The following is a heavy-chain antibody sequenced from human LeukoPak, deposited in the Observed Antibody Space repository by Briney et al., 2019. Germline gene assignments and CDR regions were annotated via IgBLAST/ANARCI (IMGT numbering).Heavy chain of an antibody. Sequence: GEALKIFCWTFAYSSTNNWSAYWRQMPRPPLEGMGWIDSVDSDTRYSPSFQGQVTISADKSMYTAYLHWSSLKAADTAMYYCAKACGSHYKALSYFDYWGQGTQVTVSS. J-gene: IGHJ4*02. CDR1: AYSSTNNW. CDR2: IDSVDSDT. D-gene: IGHD3-10*01. CDR3: AKACGSHYKALSYFDY. V-gene: IGHV5-51*01.